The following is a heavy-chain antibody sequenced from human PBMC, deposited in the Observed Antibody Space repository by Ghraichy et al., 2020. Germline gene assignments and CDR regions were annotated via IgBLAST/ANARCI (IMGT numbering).Heavy chain of an antibody. CDR1: GFVFSDYG. Sequence: GGSLRLSCVASGFVFSDYGMYWVRQAPGKGLEWVAYIRYDGSNKSYGDSVKGRFTISRDDSKNTLYLQMNSLRVEDTAVYYCANSVSSGQIWGQGTLVTVSS. J-gene: IGHJ4*02. CDR3: ANSVSSGQI. CDR2: IRYDGSNK. V-gene: IGHV3-30*02.